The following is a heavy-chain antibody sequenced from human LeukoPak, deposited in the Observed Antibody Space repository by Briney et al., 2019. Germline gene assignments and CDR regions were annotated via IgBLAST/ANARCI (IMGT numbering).Heavy chain of an antibody. V-gene: IGHV1-2*06. D-gene: IGHD3-16*01. CDR1: GYTFTGYY. Sequence: ASVKVSCKASGYTFTGYYMHWVRQAPGQGLEWMGRINPNSGGTNYAQKFQGRVTMTRDTSISTAYMELSRPRSDDTAVYYRARDRQLNLGGPNWFDPWGQGTLVTVSS. CDR2: INPNSGGT. CDR3: ARDRQLNLGGPNWFDP. J-gene: IGHJ5*02.